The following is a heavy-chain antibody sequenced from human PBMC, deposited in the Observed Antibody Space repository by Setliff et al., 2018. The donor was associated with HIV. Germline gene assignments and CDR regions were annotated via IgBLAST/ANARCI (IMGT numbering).Heavy chain of an antibody. CDR2: INGNSGGT. D-gene: IGHD6-6*01. V-gene: IGHV1-2*02. Sequence: ASVKVSCKASGYNFNAYYVHWVRQAPGQGLEWMGWINGNSGGTNYAQKFQGRVTMTRDTSTKTAYMELTSLTAEDTAIYFCAKALYNSSFYGDYWGQGTLVTVSS. J-gene: IGHJ4*02. CDR3: AKALYNSSFYGDY. CDR1: GYNFNAYY.